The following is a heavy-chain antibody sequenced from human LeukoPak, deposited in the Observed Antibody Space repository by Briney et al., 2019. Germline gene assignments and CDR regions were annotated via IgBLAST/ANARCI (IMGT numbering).Heavy chain of an antibody. CDR3: GRLGTFNSSGWFGAEDWFDP. D-gene: IGHD6-19*01. J-gene: IGHJ5*02. Sequence: SETLSLTCAVSGGSISSSNWWSWVRQPPGKGLEWIGEIYHSGSTNYNPSLKSRVTISVDKSKNQFSLKLSSVTAADTAVYYCGRLGTFNSSGWFGAEDWFDPWGQGTLVTVSS. CDR2: IYHSGST. CDR1: GGSISSSNW. V-gene: IGHV4-4*02.